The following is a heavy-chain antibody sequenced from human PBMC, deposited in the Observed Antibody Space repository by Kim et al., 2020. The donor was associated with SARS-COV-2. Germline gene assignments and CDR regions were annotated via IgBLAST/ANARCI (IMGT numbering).Heavy chain of an antibody. J-gene: IGHJ5*02. V-gene: IGHV1-69*01. D-gene: IGHD6-13*01. Sequence: SQGRVTITADESTSTASMELSSLRAEDTAVYYCARTGGVAAAGTSNWFDPWGQGTLVTVSS. CDR3: ARTGGVAAAGTSNWFDP.